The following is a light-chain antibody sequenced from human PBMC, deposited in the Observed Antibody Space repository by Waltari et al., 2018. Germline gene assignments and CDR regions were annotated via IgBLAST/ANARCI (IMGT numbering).Light chain of an antibody. V-gene: IGKV3-11*01. J-gene: IGKJ2*01. CDR1: QSVSTF. Sequence: EIVLTQSPATLSLSPGEGATLSCRASQSVSTFLAWYQQKPGQAPRLLIYNASNRATGIPARFSGSGSGTDLTLSISSLDPEDFALYYCQQRYNWPYTFGQGTKLEIK. CDR2: NAS. CDR3: QQRYNWPYT.